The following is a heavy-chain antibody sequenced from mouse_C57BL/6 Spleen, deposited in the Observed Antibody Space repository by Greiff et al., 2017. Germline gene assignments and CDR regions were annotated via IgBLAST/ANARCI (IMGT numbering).Heavy chain of an antibody. V-gene: IGHV14-4*01. CDR2: IDPENGDT. D-gene: IGHD1-1*01. Sequence: EVQLQQSGAELVRPGASVKLSCTASGFNIKDDYMHWVKQRPEQGLEWIGWIDPENGDTEYASKFQGKATITADTSSNTAYLQLSRLTSEDTAVYYCTTYYYGSWFAYWGQGTLVTVSA. J-gene: IGHJ3*01. CDR3: TTYYYGSWFAY. CDR1: GFNIKDDY.